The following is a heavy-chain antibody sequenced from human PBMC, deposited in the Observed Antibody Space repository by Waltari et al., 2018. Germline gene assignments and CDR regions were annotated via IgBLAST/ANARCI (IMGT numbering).Heavy chain of an antibody. CDR2: SYPGDSDT. CDR1: GYSFTSYW. J-gene: IGHJ6*02. Sequence: EVQLVQSGAEVKKPGESLKISCKGSGYSFTSYWIGWVRQMPGKGLEWMGISYPGDSDTRYSPSFQGQVTISADKSISTAYLQWSSLKASDTAMYYCARGDYDILTGVYYYYGMDVWGQGTTVTVSS. V-gene: IGHV5-51*01. CDR3: ARGDYDILTGVYYYYGMDV. D-gene: IGHD3-9*01.